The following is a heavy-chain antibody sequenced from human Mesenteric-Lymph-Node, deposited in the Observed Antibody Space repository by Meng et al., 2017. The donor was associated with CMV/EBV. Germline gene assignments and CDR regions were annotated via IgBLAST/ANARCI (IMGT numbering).Heavy chain of an antibody. CDR2: IRYDGSNK. V-gene: IGHV3-30*02. J-gene: IGHJ5*02. CDR1: GFTFNTYA. D-gene: IGHD3-10*01. CDR3: AKSSITMVRGVMGDWFDP. Sequence: GESLKISCAASGFTFNTYAMSWVRQAPGKGLEWVAFIRYDGSNKYYADSVKGRFTISRDNSKNTLYLQMNSLRAEDTAVYYCAKSSITMVRGVMGDWFDPWGQGTLVTVSS.